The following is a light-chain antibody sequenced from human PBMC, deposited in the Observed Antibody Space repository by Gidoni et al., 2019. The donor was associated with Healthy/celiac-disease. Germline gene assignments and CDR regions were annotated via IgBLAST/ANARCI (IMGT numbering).Light chain of an antibody. CDR1: QSVSSY. J-gene: IGKJ4*01. CDR2: DAS. CDR3: QQRSNWPT. Sequence: EIVLTQSPATLSLSPGERATLSCRASQSVSSYLAWYQQKPGKAPRLLIYDASNRATGIPARFSGSGSGTDFTLTISSLEPEDFAVYYCQQRSNWPTFXGXTKVEIK. V-gene: IGKV3-11*01.